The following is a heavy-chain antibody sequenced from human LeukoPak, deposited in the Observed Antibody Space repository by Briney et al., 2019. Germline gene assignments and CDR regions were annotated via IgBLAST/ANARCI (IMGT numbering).Heavy chain of an antibody. J-gene: IGHJ4*02. CDR3: ARDADYYDSSGYYAFFDY. CDR2: INPNSGGT. V-gene: IGHV1-2*02. Sequence: ASVKVSCKASGYTFTGYYMHWVRQAPGQGLEWVGWINPNSGGTNYAQKFQGRVTMTRDTSISTAYMELSRLRSDDTAVYYCARDADYYDSSGYYAFFDYWGQGTLVTVSS. D-gene: IGHD3-22*01. CDR1: GYTFTGYY.